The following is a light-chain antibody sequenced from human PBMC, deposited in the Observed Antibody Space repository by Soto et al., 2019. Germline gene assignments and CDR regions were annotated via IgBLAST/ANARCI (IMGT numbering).Light chain of an antibody. CDR1: QSIRSW. CDR3: QQYNSYPVT. J-gene: IGKJ4*01. V-gene: IGKV1-5*03. CDR2: KAS. Sequence: DIQMTQSPSTLSASVGDRVTITCRASQSIRSWLAWYQQKPGKAPNFLIYKASSLESGVPSRFSVSGSGTEFTLTISSLQPDDFATYYCQQYNSYPVTFGGGTKVEIK.